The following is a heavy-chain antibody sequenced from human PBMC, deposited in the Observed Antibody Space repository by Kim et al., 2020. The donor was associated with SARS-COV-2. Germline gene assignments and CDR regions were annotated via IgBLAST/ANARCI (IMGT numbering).Heavy chain of an antibody. CDR2: ISAYNGNT. CDR1: GYTFTSYG. V-gene: IGHV1-18*01. J-gene: IGHJ4*02. D-gene: IGHD5-18*01. Sequence: ASVKVSCKASGYTFTSYGISWVRQAPGQGLEWMGWISAYNGNTNYAQKLQGRVTMTTDTSTSTAYMELRSLRSDDTAVYYCARDWLGGYSLQAGGLLFDYWGQGTLVTVSS. CDR3: ARDWLGGYSLQAGGLLFDY.